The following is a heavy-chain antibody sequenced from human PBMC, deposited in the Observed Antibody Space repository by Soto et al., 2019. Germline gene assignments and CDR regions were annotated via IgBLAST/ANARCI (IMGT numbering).Heavy chain of an antibody. CDR1: GGTFSSYA. D-gene: IGHD3-22*01. V-gene: IGHV1-69*13. CDR3: ARVPNYYDSSGFEIPYFDY. Sequence: ASVKVSCKASGGTFSSYAISWVRQAPGQGLEWMGGIIPIFGTANYAQKFQGRVTITADESTSTAYMELSSLRSEDTAVYYCARVPNYYDSSGFEIPYFDYWGQGTLVTVSS. CDR2: IIPIFGTA. J-gene: IGHJ4*02.